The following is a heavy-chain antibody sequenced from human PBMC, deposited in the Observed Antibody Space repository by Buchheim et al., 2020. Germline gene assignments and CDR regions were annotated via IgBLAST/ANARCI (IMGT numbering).Heavy chain of an antibody. CDR3: ARDRHSYGWCPYYYYGMDV. D-gene: IGHD5-18*01. Sequence: QVQLVESGGGVVQPGRSLRLSCAASGFTFSSYGMHWVRQAPGKGLEWVAVIWYDGSNKYYADSVKGRFTISRDNSKNTLYLQMNSLRAEDTAVYYCARDRHSYGWCPYYYYGMDVWGQGTT. CDR2: IWYDGSNK. V-gene: IGHV3-33*01. CDR1: GFTFSSYG. J-gene: IGHJ6*02.